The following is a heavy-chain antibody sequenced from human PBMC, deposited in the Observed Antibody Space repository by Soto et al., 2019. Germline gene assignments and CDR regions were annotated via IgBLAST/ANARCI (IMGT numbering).Heavy chain of an antibody. V-gene: IGHV3-30*18. J-gene: IGHJ4*02. D-gene: IGHD3-16*01. CDR1: GFTFSSYG. CDR3: AKDGVLGPPGNYFDY. Sequence: QVQLVESGGGVVQPGRSLRLSCAASGFTFSSYGMHWVRQAPGKGLEWVAVISYDGSNKYYADSVKGRFTISRDNSKNTLYLQMNSLRAEDTAVYYCAKDGVLGPPGNYFDYRGQGTLVTVSS. CDR2: ISYDGSNK.